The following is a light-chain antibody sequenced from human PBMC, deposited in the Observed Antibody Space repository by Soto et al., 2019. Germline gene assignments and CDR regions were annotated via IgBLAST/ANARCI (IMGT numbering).Light chain of an antibody. CDR2: GAS. CDR3: QQDYNLPFT. J-gene: IGKJ5*01. CDR1: QSIVINY. Sequence: EIVMTQSPGTLSLSPGERATLSCRASQSIVINYLSWYQQKPGQAPRLLISGASTRATGIPARFSGSGSGTDFTLTISSLQPEDFAVYYCQQDYNLPFTFGQGTRLEI. V-gene: IGKV3D-7*01.